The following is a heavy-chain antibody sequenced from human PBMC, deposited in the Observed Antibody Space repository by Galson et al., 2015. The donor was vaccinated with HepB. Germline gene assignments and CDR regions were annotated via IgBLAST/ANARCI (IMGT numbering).Heavy chain of an antibody. Sequence: SLRLSCAASGFTFRSYWMSWVRQAPGKGLEWAANIKQDGSERHYVDSVKGRFTISRDNARNSLYLQINSLRAEDTAVYYCTRGQTTSEYWGQGALVTVSS. V-gene: IGHV3-7*01. CDR3: TRGQTTSEY. J-gene: IGHJ4*02. D-gene: IGHD4-11*01. CDR2: IKQDGSER. CDR1: GFTFRSYW.